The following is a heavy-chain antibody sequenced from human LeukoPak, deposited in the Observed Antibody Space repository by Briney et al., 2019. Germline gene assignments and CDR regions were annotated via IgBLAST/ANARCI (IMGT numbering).Heavy chain of an antibody. D-gene: IGHD1-26*01. CDR2: ISGSGGST. V-gene: IGHV3-23*01. Sequence: GGSLRLSCAASGFTFSSYAMSWVRQAPGKGLEWVSAISGSGGSTYYADSVKGRFTIPRDNSKNTLYLQMNSLRAEDTAVYYCGKDKRGGGSYVWGQGTLVTVSS. CDR1: GFTFSSYA. J-gene: IGHJ4*02. CDR3: GKDKRGGGSYV.